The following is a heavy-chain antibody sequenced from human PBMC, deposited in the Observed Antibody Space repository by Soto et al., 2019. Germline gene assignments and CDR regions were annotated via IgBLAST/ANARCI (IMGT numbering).Heavy chain of an antibody. Sequence: GGSLRLSCEASQFSFSTYTMSWVRQAPGKGLEWVASINGNSNHIYYADSVKGRFTISRDNAKNSLSLQMNSLRAEDTAVYYCAREQEYPVIQPYYGLDVWGQGTTVTVSS. J-gene: IGHJ6*02. D-gene: IGHD2-21*01. CDR3: AREQEYPVIQPYYGLDV. CDR2: INGNSNHI. V-gene: IGHV3-21*01. CDR1: QFSFSTYT.